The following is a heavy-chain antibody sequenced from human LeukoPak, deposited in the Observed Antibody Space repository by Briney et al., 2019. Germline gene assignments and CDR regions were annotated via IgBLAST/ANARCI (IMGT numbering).Heavy chain of an antibody. CDR3: TTDRAIAARPLFDY. V-gene: IGHV3-64*01. CDR1: GFTFSSYA. Sequence: GGSLRLSCAASGFTFSSYAMHWVRQAPGKGLEYVSAISSNGGSTYYANSVKGRFTISRDDSKSTVYLQLNSLRSEDTAEYYCTTDRAIAARPLFDYWGQGILVTVSS. D-gene: IGHD6-6*01. J-gene: IGHJ4*02. CDR2: ISSNGGST.